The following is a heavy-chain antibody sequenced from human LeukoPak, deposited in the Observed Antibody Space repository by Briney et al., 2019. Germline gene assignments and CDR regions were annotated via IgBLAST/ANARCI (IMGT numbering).Heavy chain of an antibody. V-gene: IGHV3-30-3*01. Sequence: GRSLRLSCAASGFTFSSYEMHWVRQAPGKGLEWVAVISYDGSNKYYADSVKGRFTISRDMSKNTLYLQMNSLRPEDTAVYYCARVDYLDGGAFDIWGQGTMVTVSS. CDR2: ISYDGSNK. CDR1: GFTFSSYE. J-gene: IGHJ3*02. CDR3: ARVDYLDGGAFDI. D-gene: IGHD4/OR15-4a*01.